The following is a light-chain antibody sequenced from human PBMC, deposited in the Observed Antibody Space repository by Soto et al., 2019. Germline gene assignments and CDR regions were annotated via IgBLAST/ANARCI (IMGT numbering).Light chain of an antibody. V-gene: IGKV1-12*01. CDR3: LQANSFPFT. Sequence: DIQMTQSPSSVSASVGDRVTMTCRAGQAISGWLAWYQQKPGKAPNLLIYAASHLHSGVPSRFSVSGSGTDFTLTISSLQPEDFATYFCLQANSFPFTFGPGTKVDMK. CDR2: AAS. J-gene: IGKJ3*01. CDR1: QAISGW.